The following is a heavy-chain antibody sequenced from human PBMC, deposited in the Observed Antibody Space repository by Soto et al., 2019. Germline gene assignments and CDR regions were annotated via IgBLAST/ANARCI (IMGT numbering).Heavy chain of an antibody. Sequence: GGSLRLSCAASGFTFSSYAMHWVRQAPGKGLEWVAVISYDGSNKYYADSVKGRFTISRDNSKNTLYLQMNSLRAEDTAVYYCARDFYYGSGSYFDYWGQGTLVTVFS. CDR1: GFTFSSYA. D-gene: IGHD3-10*01. CDR3: ARDFYYGSGSYFDY. CDR2: ISYDGSNK. V-gene: IGHV3-30-3*01. J-gene: IGHJ4*02.